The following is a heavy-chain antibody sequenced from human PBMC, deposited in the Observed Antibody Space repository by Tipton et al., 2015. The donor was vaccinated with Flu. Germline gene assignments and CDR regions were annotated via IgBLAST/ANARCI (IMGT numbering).Heavy chain of an antibody. D-gene: IGHD2-15*01. J-gene: IGHJ4*02. CDR2: IRSKAYGGTT. CDR1: GFTFGDYA. CDR3: TRHHTQNRYCSGGSCYSVY. V-gene: IGHV3-49*03. Sequence: RSLRLSCTASGFTFGDYAMSWFRQAPGKGLEWVGFIRSKAYGGTTEYAASVKGRFTISRDDSKSIAYLQMNSLKTEDTAVYYCTRHHTQNRYCSGGSCYSVYWGQGTLVTVS.